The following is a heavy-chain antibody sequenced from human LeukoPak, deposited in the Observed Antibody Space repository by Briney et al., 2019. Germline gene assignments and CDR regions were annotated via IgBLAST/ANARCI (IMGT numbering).Heavy chain of an antibody. Sequence: PGGSLRLSCAASGFTVSSNYMSWVRQAPGKGLEWVSVIYTGGDTYYADSVRGRFTISRDKSKNTLYLQMNSLRAEDTAVYYCARALMYYDILTGRDVFDIWGQGTMVTVSS. CDR3: ARALMYYDILTGRDVFDI. V-gene: IGHV3-53*01. CDR1: GFTVSSNY. J-gene: IGHJ3*02. CDR2: IYTGGDT. D-gene: IGHD3-9*01.